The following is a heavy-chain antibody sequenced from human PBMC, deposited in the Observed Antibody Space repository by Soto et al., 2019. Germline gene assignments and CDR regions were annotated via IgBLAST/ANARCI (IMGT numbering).Heavy chain of an antibody. J-gene: IGHJ4*02. CDR1: GGSISSSLYY. D-gene: IGHD6-13*01. V-gene: IGHV4-39*02. CDR2: IYYIGTT. CDR3: ARSRSGSWYYFDH. Sequence: QLQLQESGPGLVKPSETLSLTCTVSGGSISSSLYYWCWIRQPPGKGLEWIGSIYYIGTTYYNPSLKIRVTISVDTSKTHFSLRLSSVTAADTAVYYCARSRSGSWYYFDHWGQGTLVTVSS.